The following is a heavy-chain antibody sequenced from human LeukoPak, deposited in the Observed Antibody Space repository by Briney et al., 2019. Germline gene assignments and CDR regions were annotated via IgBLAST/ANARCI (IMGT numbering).Heavy chain of an antibody. CDR2: IYYSGST. D-gene: IGHD6-6*01. CDR1: GGSISSGGYY. V-gene: IGHV4-31*03. Sequence: PSQTLSLTCTFSGGSISSGGYYWSWIRQHPGKGLEWLGYIYYSGSTYYNPSLKSRVTIPVDTSKTQSYLKLSSVTAADTAVYYCARARSEYSSSSYFDYCGEGTLVTVSS. CDR3: ARARSEYSSSSYFDY. J-gene: IGHJ4*02.